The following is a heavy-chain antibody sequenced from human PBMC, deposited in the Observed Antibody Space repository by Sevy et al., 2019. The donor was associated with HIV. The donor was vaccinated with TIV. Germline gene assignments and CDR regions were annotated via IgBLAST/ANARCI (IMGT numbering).Heavy chain of an antibody. CDR2: INHSGST. CDR3: ARAGLLLIYYYYGMDV. V-gene: IGHV4-34*01. CDR1: GGSFSGYY. J-gene: IGHJ6*02. D-gene: IGHD2-15*01. Sequence: SETLSLTCAVYGGSFSGYYWSWIRQPPGKGLEWIGEINHSGSTNYNPSLRSRDTIPVETSKNQFSLKLSSVTAADTAVYYCARAGLLLIYYYYGMDVWGQGTTVTVSS.